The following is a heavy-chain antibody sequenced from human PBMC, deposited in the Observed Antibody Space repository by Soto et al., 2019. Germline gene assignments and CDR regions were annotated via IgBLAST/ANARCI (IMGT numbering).Heavy chain of an antibody. CDR3: ARELVVVAAGAFDI. CDR1: GGTFSSYT. D-gene: IGHD2-15*01. J-gene: IGHJ3*02. Sequence: GASVKVSCKASGGTFSSYTISWVRQAPGQGLEWMGRIIPILGIANYAQKFQGRVTITADKSTSTAYMELSSLRSEDTAVYYCARELVVVAAGAFDIWGQGTMVTVS. CDR2: IIPILGIA. V-gene: IGHV1-69*04.